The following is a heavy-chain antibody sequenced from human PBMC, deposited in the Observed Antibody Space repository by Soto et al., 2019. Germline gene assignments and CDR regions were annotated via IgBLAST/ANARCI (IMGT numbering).Heavy chain of an antibody. CDR3: ARHRLTTYYMDV. CDR2: IYYSGST. V-gene: IGHV4-39*01. CDR1: PDHIPSPTYY. Sequence: SVTLFLTCTGSPDHIPSPTYYSGWIRQPPGKGLEWIGSIYYSGSTYYNPSLKSRVTISVDTSKNQFSLKLSSVTAADTAVYYCARHRLTTYYMDVWGKGTTVS. J-gene: IGHJ6*03.